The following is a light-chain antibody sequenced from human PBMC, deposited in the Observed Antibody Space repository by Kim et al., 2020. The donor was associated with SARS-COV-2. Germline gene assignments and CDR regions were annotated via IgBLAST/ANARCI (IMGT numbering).Light chain of an antibody. CDR2: DAS. J-gene: IGKJ2*01. CDR1: QSVTRRV. V-gene: IGKV3-20*01. CDR3: QQYSSAPAT. Sequence: EIVLTQSPGTLSLSPGEGATLSCRASQSVTRRVLAWYQQKPGRTPRLLIYDASIRATGIPDRFSGGGSGTDFALTISRLEPEDFAVYYCQQYSSAPATFGQGTKLEI.